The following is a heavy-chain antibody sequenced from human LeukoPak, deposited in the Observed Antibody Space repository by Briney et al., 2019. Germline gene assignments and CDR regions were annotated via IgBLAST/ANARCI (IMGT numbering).Heavy chain of an antibody. J-gene: IGHJ4*02. V-gene: IGHV1-46*01. CDR1: GYTFTSYY. Sequence: ASVKVSCKASGYTFTSYYMHWVRQGPGQGLEWMGIINPSGGSTSYAQKFQGRVTMTRDMSTSTVYMELSSLRSEDTAVYYCARAPVAGTGDYWGQGTLVTVSS. D-gene: IGHD6-19*01. CDR3: ARAPVAGTGDY. CDR2: INPSGGST.